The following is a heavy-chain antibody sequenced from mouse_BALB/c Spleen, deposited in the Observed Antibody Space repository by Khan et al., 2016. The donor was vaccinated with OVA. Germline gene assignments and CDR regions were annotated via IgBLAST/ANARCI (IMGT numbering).Heavy chain of an antibody. D-gene: IGHD1-1*01. Sequence: QVQLKESGAELAKPGASVKMSCKASGYTFTSYWMHWVKQWPGQGLEWIGYINPSTGYTEYNQRFKDKATLTADKSSSTAYMQLSSLTSEESAVYYCANHGSSSAWLTYWGQGTLVTVSA. CDR2: INPSTGYT. J-gene: IGHJ3*01. CDR3: ANHGSSSAWLTY. V-gene: IGHV1-7*01. CDR1: GYTFTSYW.